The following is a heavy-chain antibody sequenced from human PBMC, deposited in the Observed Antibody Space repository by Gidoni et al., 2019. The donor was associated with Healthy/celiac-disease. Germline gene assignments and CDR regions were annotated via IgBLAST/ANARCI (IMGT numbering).Heavy chain of an antibody. V-gene: IGHV3-9*01. CDR1: GFTFDAYA. Sequence: EVQLVESGGGLVQPGRSLRLSCAASGFTFDAYAMHWVRQAPGKGLEWVSGISWNSGSIGYADSVKGRFTISRDNAKNSLYLQMNSLRAEDTALYYCAKALGATTTYAFDIWGQGTMVTVSS. D-gene: IGHD1-26*01. J-gene: IGHJ3*02. CDR3: AKALGATTTYAFDI. CDR2: ISWNSGSI.